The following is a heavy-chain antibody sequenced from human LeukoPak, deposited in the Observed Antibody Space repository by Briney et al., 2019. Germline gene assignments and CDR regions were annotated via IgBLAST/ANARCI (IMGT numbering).Heavy chain of an antibody. CDR3: ARVRSRSGYLGYFDY. CDR1: GYSFTTYW. J-gene: IGHJ4*02. V-gene: IGHV5-51*01. D-gene: IGHD3-22*01. Sequence: KIGESLKISCKASGYSFTTYWIGWVRQMPGKGLEWMGIIYPGDSDTRYSPSFQGQVTISADKSISTAYLQWSSLKASDTAMYYCARVRSRSGYLGYFDYWGQGTLVTVSS. CDR2: IYPGDSDT.